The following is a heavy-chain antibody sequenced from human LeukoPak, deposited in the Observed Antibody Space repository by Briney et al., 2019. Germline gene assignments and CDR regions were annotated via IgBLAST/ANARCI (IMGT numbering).Heavy chain of an antibody. Sequence: GGSLRLSCVASGITVGSNYMTWVRQPPGKGLEWVSVIYSGGSTYYADSVKGRFTISRDNSKNTLYLQMNSLRAEDTAVYYCARSSGWYAPFDYWGQGTLVTVSS. CDR2: IYSGGST. CDR3: ARSSGWYAPFDY. CDR1: GITVGSNY. D-gene: IGHD6-19*01. V-gene: IGHV3-66*01. J-gene: IGHJ4*02.